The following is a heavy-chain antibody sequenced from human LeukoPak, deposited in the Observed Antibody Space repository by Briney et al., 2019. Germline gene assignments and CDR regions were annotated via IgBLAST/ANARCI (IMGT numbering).Heavy chain of an antibody. J-gene: IGHJ5*02. V-gene: IGHV4-59*01. CDR3: ARAPIAARLGWFDP. CDR2: IYYSGST. Sequence: SETLSLTCTVSGGSISSYYWSWIRQPPGKGLEWIGYIYYSGSTNYNPSLKSRVTISVDTSKNQFSLKLSSVTAADTAVYYCARAPIAARLGWFDPWGQGTLVTVSS. D-gene: IGHD6-6*01. CDR1: GGSISSYY.